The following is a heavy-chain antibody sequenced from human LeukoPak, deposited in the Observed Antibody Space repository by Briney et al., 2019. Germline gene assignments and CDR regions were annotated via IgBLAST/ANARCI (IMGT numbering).Heavy chain of an antibody. CDR2: IYYIGSP. CDR3: ARSGVGFDP. D-gene: IGHD2-8*01. J-gene: IGHJ5*02. CDR1: GGSISSGGYY. Sequence: RSSETLSLTCTVSGGSISSGGYYWSWIRQHPGKGLEWIGYIYYIGSPYYNPSLKSRVTMSVDTSKNQFSLKLSSVTAADTAVYYCARSGVGFDPWGQGTLVTVSS. V-gene: IGHV4-31*03.